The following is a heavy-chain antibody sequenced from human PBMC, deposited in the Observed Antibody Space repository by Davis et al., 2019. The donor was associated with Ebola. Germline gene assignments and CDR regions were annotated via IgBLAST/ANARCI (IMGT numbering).Heavy chain of an antibody. J-gene: IGHJ4*02. Sequence: PGGSLRLSCAASGFTVSSNYMSWVRQAPGKGLEWVSAISGSGGSTYYADSVKGRFTISRDNSKNTLYLQMNSLRAEDTAVYYCAKDHANIRRKYYYDSSGYHSDYWGQGTLVTVSS. CDR2: ISGSGGST. CDR3: AKDHANIRRKYYYDSSGYHSDY. D-gene: IGHD3-22*01. CDR1: GFTVSSNY. V-gene: IGHV3-23*01.